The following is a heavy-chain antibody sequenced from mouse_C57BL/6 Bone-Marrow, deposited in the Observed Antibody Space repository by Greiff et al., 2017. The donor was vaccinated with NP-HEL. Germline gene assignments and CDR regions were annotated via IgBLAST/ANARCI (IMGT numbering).Heavy chain of an antibody. V-gene: IGHV1-72*01. D-gene: IGHD2-3*01. CDR3: ARDDGYYPYWYYDV. Sequence: QVQLQQPGAELVKPGASVKLSCKASGYTFTSYWMHWVKQRPGRGLEWIGRIDPNSGGTKYNEKFKSKATLTVDKPSSTAYMKLSSLTSEDSAVYYCARDDGYYPYWYYDVWGTGTTVTVSS. CDR2: IDPNSGGT. J-gene: IGHJ1*03. CDR1: GYTFTSYW.